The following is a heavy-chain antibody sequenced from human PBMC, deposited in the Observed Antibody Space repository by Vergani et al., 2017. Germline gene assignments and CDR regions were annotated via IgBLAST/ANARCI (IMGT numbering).Heavy chain of an antibody. D-gene: IGHD3-10*01. CDR1: GYTFTDYW. J-gene: IGHJ5*02. V-gene: IGHV5-51*01. Sequence: EVQLVQSGAEVKKPGESLKISCEGSGYTFTDYWVGWVRQKPGKGLEWMGIIYPGDSDTRYSPSFQGQVTISADKSISTAYLQWSSLKASDTAMYYCARHHYYGSVSPGWFDPWGQGTLVTVSS. CDR2: IYPGDSDT. CDR3: ARHHYYGSVSPGWFDP.